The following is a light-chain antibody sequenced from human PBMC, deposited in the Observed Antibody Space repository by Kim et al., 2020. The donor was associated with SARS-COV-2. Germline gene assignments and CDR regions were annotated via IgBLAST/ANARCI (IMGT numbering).Light chain of an antibody. V-gene: IGLV3-19*01. CDR2: GRN. CDR3: NSRDSSADHRV. J-gene: IGLJ2*01. CDR1: RLRNYF. Sequence: ALGQTVKITCLGDRLRNYFASWYQQRPGQAPTLLIYGRNKRPSGIPDRFSGSKSGNTDSLTITGAQAEDEGDYYCNSRDSSADHRVFGGGTQLTVL.